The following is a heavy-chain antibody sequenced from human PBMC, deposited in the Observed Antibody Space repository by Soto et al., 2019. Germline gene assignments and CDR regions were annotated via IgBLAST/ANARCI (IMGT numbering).Heavy chain of an antibody. Sequence: ASVKVSCKDSGYTFSDYYIHWVRQAPGQGLEWMGWINPKSGVINYAQKFQGWLTMSRDTSVSTAYMALSSLRSDDTAIYYCGRGCRFMVQYNSGMDVWGKGSKVT. J-gene: IGHJ6*04. V-gene: IGHV1-2*04. D-gene: IGHD3-10*01. CDR2: INPKSGVI. CDR3: GRGCRFMVQYNSGMDV. CDR1: GYTFSDYY.